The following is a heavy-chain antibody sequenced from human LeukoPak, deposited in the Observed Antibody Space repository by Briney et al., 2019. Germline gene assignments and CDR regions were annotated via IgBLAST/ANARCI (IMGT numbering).Heavy chain of an antibody. Sequence: GGSFRLYCAASGLTLSRVAMDWVRQGPGKGLEWVSSSGTRSGTKYYADSVMGRFTISRDSAMNSVSLQINSLRAEDTSVYYCLLQMTYGELSDPDFRGQGTLVTVSS. CDR3: LLQMTYGELSDPDF. CDR1: GLTLSRVA. CDR2: SGTRSGTK. J-gene: IGHJ4*02. D-gene: IGHD3-16*02. V-gene: IGHV3-21*01.